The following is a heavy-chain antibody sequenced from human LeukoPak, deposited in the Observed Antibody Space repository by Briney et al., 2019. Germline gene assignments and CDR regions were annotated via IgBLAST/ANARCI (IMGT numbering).Heavy chain of an antibody. CDR2: MKHDGIEK. CDR1: GFSFGSYW. V-gene: IGHV3-7*01. J-gene: IGHJ4*02. Sequence: GGSLRLSCVASGFSFGSYWMDWVRQAPGKGLEWVANMKHDGIEKYHVDSVKGRFTISRDNTKNSLYLHMSSLRVEDTAVYYLSREGREVYNYPALDFWGQGILVTVSS. CDR3: SREGREVYNYPALDF. D-gene: IGHD5-24*01.